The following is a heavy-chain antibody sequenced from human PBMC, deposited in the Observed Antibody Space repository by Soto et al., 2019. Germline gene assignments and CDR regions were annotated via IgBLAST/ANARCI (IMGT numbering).Heavy chain of an antibody. Sequence: QVQLVQSGAEVKKPGSSVKVSCKASGGTFSSYAISWVRQAPGQGLEWMGGIIPIFDTADYAQKFQGRVTITADESTNXADLELSSLRSEDTAVYYCAGHSSGVPGYYYGMDVWGQGTTVTVSS. V-gene: IGHV1-69*12. CDR3: AGHSSGVPGYYYGMDV. CDR2: IIPIFDTA. D-gene: IGHD3-22*01. J-gene: IGHJ6*02. CDR1: GGTFSSYA.